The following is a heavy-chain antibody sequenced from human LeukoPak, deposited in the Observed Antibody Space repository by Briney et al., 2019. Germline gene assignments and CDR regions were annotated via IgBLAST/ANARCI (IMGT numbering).Heavy chain of an antibody. CDR1: GGSISSSSYY. CDR3: ARVMAGIAVAGEEVGYFDY. CDR2: IYYSGST. D-gene: IGHD6-19*01. Sequence: SETLSLTCTVSGGSISSSSYYWGWIRQPPGKGLEWIGSIYYSGSTYYNPSLKSRVTISVDTSKNQFSLKLSSVTAADTAVYYCARVMAGIAVAGEEVGYFDYWGQGTLVTVSS. V-gene: IGHV4-39*07. J-gene: IGHJ4*02.